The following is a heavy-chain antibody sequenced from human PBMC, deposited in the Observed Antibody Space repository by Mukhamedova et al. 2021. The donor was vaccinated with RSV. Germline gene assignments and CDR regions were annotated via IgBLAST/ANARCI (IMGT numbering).Heavy chain of an antibody. Sequence: YYNPSLKSRVTISVDTSKNQFSLKLSSVTAADTAVYYCASYGTYYYDSSGYYSEYYFDYWGQGTLVTVSS. CDR3: ASYGTYYYDSSGYYSEYYFDY. V-gene: IGHV4-39*01. J-gene: IGHJ4*02. D-gene: IGHD3-22*01.